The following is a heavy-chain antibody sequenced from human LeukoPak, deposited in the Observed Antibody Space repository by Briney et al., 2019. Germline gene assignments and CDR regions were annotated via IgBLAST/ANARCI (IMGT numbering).Heavy chain of an antibody. CDR2: IRQDGSEK. V-gene: IGHV3-7*04. Sequence: GGSLRLSCAASGFSFSSYWMSWVRQAPGKGLEWVANIRQDGSEKYYLDSVKGRFTISRDNAKDSVHLQMNSLRAEDTAVYYCARAYGSGNYYHFDYWGQGTLVTVSS. CDR3: ARAYGSGNYYHFDY. J-gene: IGHJ4*02. D-gene: IGHD3-10*01. CDR1: GFSFSSYW.